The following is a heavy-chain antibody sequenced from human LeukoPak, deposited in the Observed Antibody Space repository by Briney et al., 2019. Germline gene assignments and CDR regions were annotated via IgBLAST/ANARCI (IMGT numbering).Heavy chain of an antibody. CDR3: ARGLYPGYSGYELKDY. Sequence: SETLSLTCAVYGGSFSGYYWSWIRQPPGKGLEWIGEINHSGSTNYNPSLKSRVTISVDTSKNQFSLKLSSVTAADTAVYYCARGLYPGYSGYELKDYWGQGTLVTAS. J-gene: IGHJ4*02. CDR2: INHSGST. V-gene: IGHV4-34*01. CDR1: GGSFSGYY. D-gene: IGHD5-12*01.